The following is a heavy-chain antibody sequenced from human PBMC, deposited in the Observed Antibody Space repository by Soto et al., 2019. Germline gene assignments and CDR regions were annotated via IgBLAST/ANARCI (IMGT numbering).Heavy chain of an antibody. CDR3: ARGRSDYYDSSGENWFDP. CDR1: GYTFTSYY. Sequence: ASVKVSCKASGYTFTSYYMHWVRQAPGQGLEWKGIINPSGGSTSYAQKFQGRVTMTRDTSTSTVYMELSSLRSEDTAVYYCARGRSDYYDSSGENWFDPWGQGTLVTVSS. J-gene: IGHJ5*02. V-gene: IGHV1-46*03. CDR2: INPSGGST. D-gene: IGHD3-22*01.